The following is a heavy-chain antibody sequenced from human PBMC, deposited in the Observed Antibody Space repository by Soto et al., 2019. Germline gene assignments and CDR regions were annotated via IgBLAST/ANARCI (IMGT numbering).Heavy chain of an antibody. J-gene: IGHJ2*01. Sequence: EVQLLESGGGLVQPGGSLRLSCAASGFTFSSYAMSWVRQAPGKGLEWVSAISASGASTYYADSVKGRFTISRDNSKNTLYMEMNSLRAEDTALYYSAKGTYGDYDLWGRGPLVTVSS. V-gene: IGHV3-23*01. CDR3: AKGTYGDYDL. CDR2: ISASGAST. CDR1: GFTFSSYA. D-gene: IGHD4-17*01.